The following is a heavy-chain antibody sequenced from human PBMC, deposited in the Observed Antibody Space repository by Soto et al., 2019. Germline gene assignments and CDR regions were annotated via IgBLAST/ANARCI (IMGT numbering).Heavy chain of an antibody. D-gene: IGHD3-3*01. CDR3: ARVGREYYDFWSGYYTGMNGYYYYGMDV. CDR2: ISAYNGNT. J-gene: IGHJ6*02. CDR1: GYTFTSYG. V-gene: IGHV1-18*01. Sequence: ASVKVSCKASGYTFTSYGISWVRQAPGQGLEWMGWISAYNGNTNYAQKLQGRVTMTTDTSTSTAYMELGSLRSDDTAVYYCARVGREYYDFWSGYYTGMNGYYYYGMDVWGQGTTVTVSS.